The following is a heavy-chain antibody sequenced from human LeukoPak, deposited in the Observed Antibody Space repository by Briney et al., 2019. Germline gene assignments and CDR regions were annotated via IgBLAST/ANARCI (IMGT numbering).Heavy chain of an antibody. V-gene: IGHV3-7*01. D-gene: IGHD3-9*01. Sequence: GGSLRLSCEASGFNFSNYWMTWVRQAPGKGLQWVANIKDDGSEENYVDSVKGRFTISRDNAKNSVYLQMDNLRAEDTALYYCAKDRAYRYFDWLFTPGSFDVWGQGTVVTVSS. J-gene: IGHJ3*01. CDR1: GFNFSNYW. CDR2: IKDDGSEE. CDR3: AKDRAYRYFDWLFTPGSFDV.